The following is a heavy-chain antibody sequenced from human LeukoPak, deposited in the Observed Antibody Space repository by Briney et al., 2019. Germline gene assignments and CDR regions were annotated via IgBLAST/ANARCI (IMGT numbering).Heavy chain of an antibody. V-gene: IGHV1-18*01. D-gene: IGHD3-10*01. J-gene: IGHJ4*02. CDR2: ISAYNGNT. CDR3: ARDEGGLLWFGESYFDY. Sequence: ASVKVSCKASGYTFTSYGISWVRQAPGQGLEWMGWISAYNGNTNYAQKFQGRVTMTTDTSTSTAYMELRSLRSDDTAVYYCARDEGGLLWFGESYFDYWGQGTLVTVSS. CDR1: GYTFTSYG.